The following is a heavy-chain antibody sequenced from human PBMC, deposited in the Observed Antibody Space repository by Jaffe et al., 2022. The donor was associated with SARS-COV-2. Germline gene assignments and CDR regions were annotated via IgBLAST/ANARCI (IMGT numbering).Heavy chain of an antibody. J-gene: IGHJ4*02. D-gene: IGHD1-1*01. V-gene: IGHV4-59*08. CDR1: GGSISSYY. CDR2: IYYSGST. CDR3: ARGGDWNYLVY. Sequence: QVQLQESGPGLVKPSETLSLTCTVSGGSISSYYWSWIRQPPGKGLEWIGYIYYSGSTNYNPSLKSRVTISVDTSKNQFSLKLSSVTAADTAVYYCARGGDWNYLVYWGQGTLVTVSS.